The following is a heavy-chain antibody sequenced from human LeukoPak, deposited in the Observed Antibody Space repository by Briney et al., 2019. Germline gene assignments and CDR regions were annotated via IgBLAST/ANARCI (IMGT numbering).Heavy chain of an antibody. D-gene: IGHD6-19*01. CDR2: ISYDGIYK. CDR3: ANKHPPLAGLRGPLDY. V-gene: IGHV3-30-3*01. J-gene: IGHJ4*02. CDR1: GFTFSSNA. Sequence: QPGGSLRLSCAASGFTFSSNAMNWVRQAPGRGLEWVAIISYDGIYKYYADSVKGRFTISRDNSKNTLYLQMNSLRAEDTAIYFCANKHPPLAGLRGPLDYWGQGTLVTVSS.